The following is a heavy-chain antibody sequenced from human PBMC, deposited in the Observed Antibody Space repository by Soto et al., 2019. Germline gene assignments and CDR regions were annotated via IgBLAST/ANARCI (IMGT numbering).Heavy chain of an antibody. CDR3: ARGYYYGSGSLIDY. CDR2: INTAADT. J-gene: IGHJ4*02. D-gene: IGHD3-10*01. Sequence: EVQLVESGGGLVQPGGSLRLSCVASGFTFSSHDMHWVRQVSGKGLEWVSAINTAADTYYLGSVKGRFTVSRENAKNSLYLQMSSLRAEDTAVYYCARGYYYGSGSLIDYWGQGTLVTVSS. CDR1: GFTFSSHD. V-gene: IGHV3-13*01.